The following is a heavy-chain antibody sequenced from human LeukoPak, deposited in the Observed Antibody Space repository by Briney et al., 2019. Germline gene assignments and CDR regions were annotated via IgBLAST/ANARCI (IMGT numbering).Heavy chain of an antibody. CDR1: GFTVSSNY. J-gene: IGHJ5*02. Sequence: GGSLRLSCAASGFTVSSNYMSWVRQAPGKGLEWVSVIYSGGSTYYADSVKGRFTISRDNSKNTLYLQMNSLRAEDAAVYYCARSLYSGSYLNWFDPWGQGTLVTVS. CDR3: ARSLYSGSYLNWFDP. CDR2: IYSGGST. V-gene: IGHV3-53*01. D-gene: IGHD1-26*01.